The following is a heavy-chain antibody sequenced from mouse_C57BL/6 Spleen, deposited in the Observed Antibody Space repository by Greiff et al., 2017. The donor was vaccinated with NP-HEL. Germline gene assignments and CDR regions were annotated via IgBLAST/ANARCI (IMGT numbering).Heavy chain of an antibody. CDR2: IYPSDSET. Sequence: VQLQQPGAELVRPGSSVKLSCKASGYTFTSYWMDWVKQRPGQGLEWIGNIYPSDSETHYNQKFKDKATLTVDKSSSTAYMQLSSLTSEDSAVYYCARRVYGSSWGWFAYWGQGTLVTVSA. D-gene: IGHD1-1*01. V-gene: IGHV1-61*01. J-gene: IGHJ3*01. CDR3: ARRVYGSSWGWFAY. CDR1: GYTFTSYW.